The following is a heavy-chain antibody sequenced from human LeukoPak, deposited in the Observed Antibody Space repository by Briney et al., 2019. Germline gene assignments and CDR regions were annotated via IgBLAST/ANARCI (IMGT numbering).Heavy chain of an antibody. CDR1: GGSFSGYY. V-gene: IGHV4-34*01. CDR2: INHSGST. J-gene: IGHJ4*02. Sequence: NPSETLSLTCAVYGGSFSGYYWSWIRQPPGKGLEWIGEINHSGSTNYNPSLKSRVTISVDPSKNQFSLKLSSVTAADTAVYYCARTGSGYDPSIFDYWGQGTLVTVSS. CDR3: ARTGSGYDPSIFDY. D-gene: IGHD5-12*01.